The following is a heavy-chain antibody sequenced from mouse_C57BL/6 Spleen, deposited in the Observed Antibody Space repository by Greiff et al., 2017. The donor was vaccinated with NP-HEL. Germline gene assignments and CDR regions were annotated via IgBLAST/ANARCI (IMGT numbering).Heavy chain of an antibody. J-gene: IGHJ1*03. CDR3: ARQSIVGYFDV. Sequence: DVKLVESEGGLVQPGSSMKLSCTASGFTFSDSYLAWFRQVPEKGLEWVANINYDGSSTYYLASLKSRFIISRDNAKNILYLQMSSLKSEDTATDYCARQSIVGYFDVWGTGTTVTVSS. CDR1: GFTFSDSY. V-gene: IGHV5-16*01. CDR2: INYDGSST.